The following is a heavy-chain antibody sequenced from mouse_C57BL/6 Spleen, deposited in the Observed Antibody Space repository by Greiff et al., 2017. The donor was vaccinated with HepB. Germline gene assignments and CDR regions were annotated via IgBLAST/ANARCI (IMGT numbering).Heavy chain of an antibody. D-gene: IGHD1-1*01. V-gene: IGHV5-4*01. CDR1: GFTFSSYA. Sequence: EVQGVESGGGLVKPGGSLKLSCAASGFTFSSYAMSWVRQTPEKRLEWVATISDGGSYTYYPDNVKGRFTISRDNAKNNLYLQMSHLKSEDTAMYYCARDDGSSYDYYAMDYWGQGTSVTVSS. J-gene: IGHJ4*01. CDR3: ARDDGSSYDYYAMDY. CDR2: ISDGGSYT.